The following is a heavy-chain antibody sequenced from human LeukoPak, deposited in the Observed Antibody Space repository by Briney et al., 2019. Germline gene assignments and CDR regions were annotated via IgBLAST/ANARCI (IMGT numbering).Heavy chain of an antibody. V-gene: IGHV4-59*01. CDR1: GGSISSYY. J-gene: IGHJ6*02. CDR2: IYYSGST. CDR3: ARAPGYCSSTSCLNYYYGMDV. Sequence: SETLSLSCTVSGGSISSYYWSWIRQPPGKGLEWIGYIYYSGSTNYNPSLKSRVTILVDTSKNQFSLKLSSVTAADTAVYYCARAPGYCSSTSCLNYYYGMDVWGQGTTVTVSS. D-gene: IGHD2-2*01.